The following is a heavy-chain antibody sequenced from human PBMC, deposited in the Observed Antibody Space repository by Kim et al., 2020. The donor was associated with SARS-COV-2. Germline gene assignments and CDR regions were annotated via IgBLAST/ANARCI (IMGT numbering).Heavy chain of an antibody. J-gene: IGHJ4*02. CDR3: ARDLRKNKNYGGYIDY. CDR2: ISYDGSNK. D-gene: IGHD4-17*01. V-gene: IGHV3-33*05. Sequence: GGSLRLSCAASGFTFSSYGMHWVRQAPGKGLEWVAVISYDGSNKYYADSVKGRFTISRDNSKNTLYLQMNSLRAEDTAVYYCARDLRKNKNYGGYIDYWGQGTLVTVSS. CDR1: GFTFSSYG.